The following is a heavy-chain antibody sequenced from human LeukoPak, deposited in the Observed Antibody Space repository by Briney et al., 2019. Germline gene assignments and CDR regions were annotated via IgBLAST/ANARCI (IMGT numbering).Heavy chain of an antibody. CDR1: GFTFSSYA. CDR2: ISSNGGST. D-gene: IGHD3-10*01. CDR3: ARGVELLWFGELSPLDY. J-gene: IGHJ4*02. V-gene: IGHV3-64*01. Sequence: GGSLRLSCAASGFTFSSYAMHSVRHAPGKGLEYVSAISSNGGSTYYANSVKGRFTISRDNSKNTLYLQMGSLRAEDMAVYYCARGVELLWFGELSPLDYWGQGTLVTVSS.